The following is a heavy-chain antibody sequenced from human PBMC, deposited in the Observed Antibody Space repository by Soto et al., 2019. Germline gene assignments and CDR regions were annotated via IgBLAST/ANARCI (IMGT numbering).Heavy chain of an antibody. CDR3: ARDVSDGTMVRGELDY. CDR2: ISAYNGNT. D-gene: IGHD3-10*01. V-gene: IGHV1-18*01. Sequence: ASVKVSCKASGYTFTSYGISWVRQAPGQGLEWMGWISAYNGNTNYAQKLQGRVTMTTDTSTSTAYMELRSLRSDDTAVYYCARDVSDGTMVRGELDYWGQGTLVTVSS. J-gene: IGHJ4*02. CDR1: GYTFTSYG.